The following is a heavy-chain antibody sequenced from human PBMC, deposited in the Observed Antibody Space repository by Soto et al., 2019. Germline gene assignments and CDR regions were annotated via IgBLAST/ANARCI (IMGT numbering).Heavy chain of an antibody. D-gene: IGHD3-3*01. Sequence: EVQLLESGGGLVQPGGSLRLSSAASGFTFSSYVMSWVRQAPGKGLEWVSGISGSGGSTYYADSVKGRFTISRDNSKNTLYLQMNSLRAEDTAVYYCAKVPYDFWSGYYPPLYFDYWGQGTLVTVSS. V-gene: IGHV3-23*01. CDR2: ISGSGGST. CDR1: GFTFSSYV. J-gene: IGHJ4*02. CDR3: AKVPYDFWSGYYPPLYFDY.